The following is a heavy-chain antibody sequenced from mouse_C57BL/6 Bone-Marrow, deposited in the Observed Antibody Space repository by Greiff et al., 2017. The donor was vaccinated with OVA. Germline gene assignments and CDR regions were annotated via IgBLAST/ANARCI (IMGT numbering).Heavy chain of an antibody. Sequence: QVQLQQPGAELVRPGSSVKLSCKASGYTFTSYWMHWVKQRPIQGLEWIGNIDPSDSETHYNQKFKDKATLTVDKSSSTAYMQLSSLTSEDSAVYYCAILLRYCYAMDYWGQGTSVTVSS. CDR1: GYTFTSYW. V-gene: IGHV1-52*01. D-gene: IGHD1-1*01. CDR3: AILLRYCYAMDY. CDR2: IDPSDSET. J-gene: IGHJ4*01.